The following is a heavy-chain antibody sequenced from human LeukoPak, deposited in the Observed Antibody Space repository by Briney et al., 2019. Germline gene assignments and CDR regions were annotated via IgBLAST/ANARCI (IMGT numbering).Heavy chain of an antibody. J-gene: IGHJ3*02. V-gene: IGHV1-3*01. Sequence: ASVKVSCKASGYTFTTCAMHWVRQAPGQRLEWMGWINAGNGNTKYSQKFQGRVTITRDTSASTAYMELSSLRSEDTAVYYCASRRQYCSTTSCSATFDIWGQGTMVTVSS. CDR3: ASRRQYCSTTSCSATFDI. CDR1: GYTFTTCA. D-gene: IGHD2-2*01. CDR2: INAGNGNT.